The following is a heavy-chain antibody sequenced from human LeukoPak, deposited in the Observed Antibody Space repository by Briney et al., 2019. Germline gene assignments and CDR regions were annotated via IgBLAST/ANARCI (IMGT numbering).Heavy chain of an antibody. V-gene: IGHV3-23*01. J-gene: IGHJ4*02. CDR2: ISDSGGRT. D-gene: IGHD3-10*01. CDR3: AKRGVVIRVFLVGLHKEAYYFDS. CDR1: GITLSNYG. Sequence: GGSLRLSCAVSGITLSNYGMSWVRQAPGKGLEWVAGISDSGGRTNYADSVKGRFTISRDNPKNTLYLQMNSLRAEDTAVYFCAKRGVVIRVFLVGLHKEAYYFDSWGQGALVTVSS.